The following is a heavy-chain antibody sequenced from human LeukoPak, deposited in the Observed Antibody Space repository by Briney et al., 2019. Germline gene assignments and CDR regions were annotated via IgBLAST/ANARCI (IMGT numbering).Heavy chain of an antibody. CDR2: ISGSGGST. CDR3: AKVGYSSSSGWFDP. Sequence: GVSLRLSCAASGFTFSSYAMSWVRQDPGKGLEWVSAISGSGGSTYYADSVKGRFTISRDNSKNTLYLQMNSLRAEDTAVYYCAKVGYSSSSGWFDPWGQGTLVTVSS. D-gene: IGHD6-6*01. V-gene: IGHV3-23*01. J-gene: IGHJ5*02. CDR1: GFTFSSYA.